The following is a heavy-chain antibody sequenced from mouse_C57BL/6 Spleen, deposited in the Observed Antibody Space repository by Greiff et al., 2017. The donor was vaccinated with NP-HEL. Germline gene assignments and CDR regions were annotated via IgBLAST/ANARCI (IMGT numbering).Heavy chain of an antibody. J-gene: IGHJ4*01. Sequence: QVQLQQPGTELVKPFPSVKLSCKACFDPCPLAFMHFFNPLPLQGLELIGNINPTPFSTNYKEKFKSKATLTVDKSSSTAYMQLSSLTSEDSAVYYCARKRALLGGAMDYWGQGTSVTVSS. CDR1: FDPCPLAF. D-gene: IGHD1-1*01. CDR3: ARKRALLGGAMDY. V-gene: IGHV1-53*01. CDR2: INPTPFST.